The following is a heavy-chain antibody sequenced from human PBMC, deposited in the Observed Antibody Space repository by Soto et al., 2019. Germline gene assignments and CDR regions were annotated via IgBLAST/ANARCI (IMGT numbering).Heavy chain of an antibody. CDR3: AMGVYDYIWGSSGPFDY. J-gene: IGHJ4*02. V-gene: IGHV3-64*01. CDR1: GFTFSSYA. Sequence: PGGSLRLSCAASGFTFSSYAMHWVRQAPGKGLEYVSAISSNGGSTYYANSVKGRFTISRDNSKNTLYLQMGSLRAEDMAVYYCAMGVYDYIWGSSGPFDYWGQGTLVTVSS. D-gene: IGHD3-16*01. CDR2: ISSNGGST.